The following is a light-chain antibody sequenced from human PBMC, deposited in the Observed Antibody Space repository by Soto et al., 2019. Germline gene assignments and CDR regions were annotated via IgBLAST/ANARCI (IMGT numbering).Light chain of an antibody. V-gene: IGKV1-33*01. Sequence: DIQMTQSPSSLSASVGARVTITCQASQDIGRNLNWLQQKPGEAPKLLIYDASKLETGVPSRFSGSGSGTEYTLTITSLQPEDLATYFCQQYHNLPYTFGQVTKLEIK. CDR1: QDIGRN. J-gene: IGKJ2*01. CDR2: DAS. CDR3: QQYHNLPYT.